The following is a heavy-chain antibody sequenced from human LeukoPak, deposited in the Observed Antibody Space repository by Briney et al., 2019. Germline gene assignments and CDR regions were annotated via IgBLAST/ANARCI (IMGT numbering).Heavy chain of an antibody. Sequence: SGGSLRLSCAASGFTFSIYGMHWVRQAPGKGLEWVTFIRFDGSNEYYADSVKGRFTISRDNAKNTLYLQMNSLRAEDTAVYYCARVYGDYFDYWGQGTLVTVSS. CDR2: IRFDGSNE. J-gene: IGHJ4*02. D-gene: IGHD4-17*01. CDR1: GFTFSIYG. V-gene: IGHV3-30*02. CDR3: ARVYGDYFDY.